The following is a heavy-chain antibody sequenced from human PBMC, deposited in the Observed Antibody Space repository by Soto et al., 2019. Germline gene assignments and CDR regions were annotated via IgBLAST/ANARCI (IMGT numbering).Heavy chain of an antibody. CDR3: VSPGHGKNSVTYYVDY. Sequence: QVQLVESGGGLVKPGGSLRLSFAASGFIFSDYYMTWIRQAPGKGLEGVSYISSSSSYTNYADAVKGRFTISRDNTKTSLDMPMNGLRADDTAVYYCVSPGHGKNSVTYYVDYWGQGTLVTVSS. J-gene: IGHJ4*02. CDR1: GFIFSDYY. CDR2: ISSSSSYT. V-gene: IGHV3-11*05. D-gene: IGHD1-26*01.